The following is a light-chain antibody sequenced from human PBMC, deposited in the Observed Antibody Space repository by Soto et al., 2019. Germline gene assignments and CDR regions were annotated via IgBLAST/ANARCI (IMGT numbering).Light chain of an antibody. CDR2: EVS. J-gene: IGLJ1*01. CDR3: SSYTTSNTPLYV. V-gene: IGLV2-14*01. CDR1: SSDSAGYNY. Sequence: QYVLTQPPSVSGSPGQSITSSCTGTSSDSAGYNYVSWYQQHPRKAPKLMIYEVSNRPSGVSNRFSGSQSGNTASLTISGLQAEDEANYYCSSYTTSNTPLYVFGTGTKVTVL.